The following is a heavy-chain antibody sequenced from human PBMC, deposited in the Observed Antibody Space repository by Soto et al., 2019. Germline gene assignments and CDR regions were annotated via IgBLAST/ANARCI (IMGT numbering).Heavy chain of an antibody. CDR3: AKALVSYYYDSSGYYALGY. D-gene: IGHD3-22*01. CDR2: IWYDGSNK. Sequence: PGGSLRLSCAASGFTFSSYGMHWVRQAPGKGLEWVAVIWYDGSNKYYADSVKGRFTISRDNSKSTLYLQMNSLRAEDTAVYYCAKALVSYYYDSSGYYALGYWGQGTLVTVSS. CDR1: GFTFSSYG. V-gene: IGHV3-30*02. J-gene: IGHJ4*02.